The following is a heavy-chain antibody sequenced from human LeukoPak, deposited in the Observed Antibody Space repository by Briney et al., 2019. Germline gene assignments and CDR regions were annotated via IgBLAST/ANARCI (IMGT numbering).Heavy chain of an antibody. V-gene: IGHV3-74*03. CDR3: AKATGSKNYYGMDD. CDR1: GFDFSVAW. Sequence: QPGGSLSLSCAASGFDFSVAWMHWVRQAPGKGLVWVSVIKSDGSGTAYADSVKGRFTISRDNSKNTLYLEMNSLRAEDTAVYYCAKATGSKNYYGMDDWGQGTTVTVSS. J-gene: IGHJ6*02. CDR2: IKSDGSGT. D-gene: IGHD1-26*01.